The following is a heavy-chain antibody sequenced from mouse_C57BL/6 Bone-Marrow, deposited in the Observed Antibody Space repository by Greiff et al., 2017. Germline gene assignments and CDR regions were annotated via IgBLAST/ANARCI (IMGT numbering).Heavy chain of an antibody. CDR1: GYTFTSYW. CDR2: INPSSGYT. Sequence: VQLQQSGAELAKPGASVKMSCKASGYTFTSYWMHWVKQRPGQGLEWIGYINPSSGYTKYHQKFKDKATLTADKSSSTAYMQLSSLTYEDSAVYYCARGHYYGSSYVTWFAYWGQGTLVTVSA. V-gene: IGHV1-7*01. CDR3: ARGHYYGSSYVTWFAY. J-gene: IGHJ3*01. D-gene: IGHD1-1*01.